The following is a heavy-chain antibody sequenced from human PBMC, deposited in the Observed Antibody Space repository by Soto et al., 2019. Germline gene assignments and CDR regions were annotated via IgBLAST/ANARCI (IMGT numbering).Heavy chain of an antibody. CDR3: IQSRCGGDCLQSYASHYYYGMDV. D-gene: IGHD2-21*02. V-gene: IGHV2-5*02. J-gene: IGHJ6*02. CDR1: GFSLSTSGVG. Sequence: QITLKESGPTLVKPTQTLTLTCTFSGFSLSTSGVGVGWIRQPPGKALEWLALLYWDDDKRYSPSLRSRLTISKDTSKNQVVLTMNNMDPVDTATYYCIQSRCGGDCLQSYASHYYYGMDVWGQGTTVTVSS. CDR2: LYWDDDK.